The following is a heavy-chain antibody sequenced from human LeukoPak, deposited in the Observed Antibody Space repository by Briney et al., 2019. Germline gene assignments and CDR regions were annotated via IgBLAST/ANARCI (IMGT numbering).Heavy chain of an antibody. D-gene: IGHD3-10*01. CDR3: ARERYVLLWFGELFHSNNWFDP. Sequence: PGRSLRLSCAASGFTFSSYAMHWVRQAPGKGLEWVANIKQDGSEKYYVDSVKGRFTISRDNAKNSLYLQMNSLRAEDTAVYYCARERYVLLWFGELFHSNNWFDPWGQGTLVTVSS. CDR2: IKQDGSEK. J-gene: IGHJ5*02. V-gene: IGHV3-7*01. CDR1: GFTFSSYA.